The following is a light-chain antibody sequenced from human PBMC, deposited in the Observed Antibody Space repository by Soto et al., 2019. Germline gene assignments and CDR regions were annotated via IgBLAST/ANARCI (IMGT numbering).Light chain of an antibody. CDR1: QSVSNS. CDR3: QQYKNWPPLYT. J-gene: IGKJ2*01. CDR2: DAS. V-gene: IGKV3D-15*01. Sequence: EIVMTQSPATLSVSPGESATLSCRASQSVSNSLAWYQQKPGQAPRLLIYDASTRATGIPARFSGSGSGTEFTLTITSLQSEDSAIYSCQQYKNWPPLYTFGQGTKLEIK.